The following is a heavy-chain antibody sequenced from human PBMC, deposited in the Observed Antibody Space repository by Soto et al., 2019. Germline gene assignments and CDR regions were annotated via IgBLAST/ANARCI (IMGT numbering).Heavy chain of an antibody. CDR3: ARLLWAQQLVKGVYNWFDP. V-gene: IGHV5-51*01. D-gene: IGHD6-13*01. CDR1: GYSFTSYW. CDR2: IYPGDSDT. J-gene: IGHJ5*02. Sequence: GESLKISCKGSGYSFTSYWIGWVRQMPGKGLEWMGIIYPGDSDTRYSPSFQGQVTISADKSISTAYLQWSSLKASDTAMYYCARLLWAQQLVKGVYNWFDPWGQGTLVTVSS.